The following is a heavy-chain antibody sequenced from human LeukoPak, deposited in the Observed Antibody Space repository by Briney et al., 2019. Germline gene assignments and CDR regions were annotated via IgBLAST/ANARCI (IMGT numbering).Heavy chain of an antibody. CDR1: GGTFSSYA. CDR2: IIPIFGTA. CDR3: AGGSYYEGDFDY. J-gene: IGHJ4*02. V-gene: IGHV1-69*01. D-gene: IGHD1-26*01. Sequence: ASVKVSCKASGGTFSSYAISWVRQAPGQGLEWMGGIIPIFGTANYAQKFQGRVTITADESTSTAYMELSSLRSEDTAVYYCAGGSYYEGDFDYWGQGTLVTVSS.